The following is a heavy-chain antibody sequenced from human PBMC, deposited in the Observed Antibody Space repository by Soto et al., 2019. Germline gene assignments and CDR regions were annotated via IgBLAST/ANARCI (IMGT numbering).Heavy chain of an antibody. Sequence: QVQLVQSGAEVKKPGASVKVSCKASGYTFTSYYMHCVRQAPGQGLEWMGIINPSGGSTSYAQKFQGRVTMNRDTSTSTVYMELSSLRSEDTAVDYGASWDGDSSLDYWGQGTLVTVSS. CDR1: GYTFTSYY. V-gene: IGHV1-46*01. J-gene: IGHJ4*02. CDR3: ASWDGDSSLDY. D-gene: IGHD4-17*01. CDR2: INPSGGST.